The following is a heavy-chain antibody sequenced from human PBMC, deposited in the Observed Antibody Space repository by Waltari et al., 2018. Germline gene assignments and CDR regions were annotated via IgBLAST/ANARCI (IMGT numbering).Heavy chain of an antibody. CDR2: INHSGST. Sequence: QVQLQQWGAGLLKPSETLSLTCAVYGGSFSGYYWSWIRQPPGKGLAWIGEINHSGSTNYNPSLKSRVTISVDTSKNQFSLKLSSVTAADTAVYYCARGRMYYDFWSGYPTTNYFDYWGQGTLVTVSS. J-gene: IGHJ4*02. D-gene: IGHD3-3*01. V-gene: IGHV4-34*01. CDR3: ARGRMYYDFWSGYPTTNYFDY. CDR1: GGSFSGYY.